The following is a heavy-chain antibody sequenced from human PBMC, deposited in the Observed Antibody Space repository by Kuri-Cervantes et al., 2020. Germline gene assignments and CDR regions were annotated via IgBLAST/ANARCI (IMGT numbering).Heavy chain of an antibody. J-gene: IGHJ4*02. CDR1: GFTFSNYA. Sequence: GESLKISCAASGFTFSNYAMSWVRQAPGKGLEWVSGISGIGGNRYYADSVKGRFTISRGNSKNTLYLQMNSLRAEDTAVYYCTRDDSDYWGQGTLVTVSS. CDR3: TRDDSDY. CDR2: ISGIGGNR. V-gene: IGHV3-23*01.